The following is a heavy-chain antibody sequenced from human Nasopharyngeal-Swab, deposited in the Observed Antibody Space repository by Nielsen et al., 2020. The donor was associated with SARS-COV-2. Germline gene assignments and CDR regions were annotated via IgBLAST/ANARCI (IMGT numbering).Heavy chain of an antibody. Sequence: SQTLSLTCTVSGGSISSLSFYWSWLRQSPGKGLEWIATVYYSRRTYYHPSLKSRVTLSVDSSNNQFSLKLTSVSAADSAVYYCARGRASMTYWGQGTLVTVSS. D-gene: IGHD6-6*01. CDR3: ARGRASMTY. CDR2: VYYSRRT. J-gene: IGHJ4*02. CDR1: GGSISSLSFY. V-gene: IGHV4-39*01.